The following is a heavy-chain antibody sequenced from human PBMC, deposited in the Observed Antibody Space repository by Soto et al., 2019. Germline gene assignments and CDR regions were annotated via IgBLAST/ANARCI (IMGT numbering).Heavy chain of an antibody. V-gene: IGHV3-30*18. D-gene: IGHD1-26*01. CDR1: GIIFSNAG. CDR3: AKDKGRRYFDY. J-gene: IGHJ4*02. Sequence: PGGSLRLSCAVSGIIFSNAGMHWVRQAPGKGLEWVALISSDGSTEHYADSVKGRFTVSRDNSKNTLYLQMNSLRVEDTAVYFCAKDKGRRYFDYWGQGTLVPVSS. CDR2: ISSDGSTE.